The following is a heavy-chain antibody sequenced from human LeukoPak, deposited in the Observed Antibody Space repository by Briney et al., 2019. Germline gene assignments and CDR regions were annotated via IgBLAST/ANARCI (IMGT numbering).Heavy chain of an antibody. V-gene: IGHV4-59*08. Sequence: PSETLSLTCTVSGGSISSYYWSWIRQPPGKGLEWIGYIYYSGSTNYNPSLKSRVTISVDTSKNQFSLKLSSVTAADTAVYYCARLGFGELFPYYYYMDVWGKGTTVTVSS. J-gene: IGHJ6*03. D-gene: IGHD3-10*01. CDR1: GGSISSYY. CDR2: IYYSGST. CDR3: ARLGFGELFPYYYYMDV.